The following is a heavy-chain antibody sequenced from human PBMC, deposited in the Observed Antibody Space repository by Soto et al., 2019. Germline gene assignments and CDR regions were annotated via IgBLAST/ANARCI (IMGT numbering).Heavy chain of an antibody. J-gene: IGHJ4*02. CDR1: GFTFSGYS. Sequence: EVQLVESEGGLVQPGGSLRLSCAASGFTFSGYSLNWVRQAPGKGLEWVSYISGTSSTIYYADSVEGRFTISRDNAKNSLYLQMNSLRAEDTAVYYCARDRAEDYWGQGTLVTVSS. CDR3: ARDRAEDY. CDR2: ISGTSSTI. V-gene: IGHV3-48*01.